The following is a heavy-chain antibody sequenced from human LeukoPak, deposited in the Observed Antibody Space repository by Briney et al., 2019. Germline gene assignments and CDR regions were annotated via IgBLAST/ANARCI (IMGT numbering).Heavy chain of an antibody. CDR3: ARDLCCGTTCYVNYYYGLDV. D-gene: IGHD2-2*01. CDR1: GFAFSSFP. CDR2: ISYDGSNK. Sequence: GGSLRLSCAASGFAFSSFPMHWVRQAPGRGLEWVALISYDGSNKYYADSVKGRFTISRDNSKNTLYLQMNSLRAEDTAVYYCARDLCCGTTCYVNYYYGLDVWGQGTTVTVSS. V-gene: IGHV3-30*04. J-gene: IGHJ6*02.